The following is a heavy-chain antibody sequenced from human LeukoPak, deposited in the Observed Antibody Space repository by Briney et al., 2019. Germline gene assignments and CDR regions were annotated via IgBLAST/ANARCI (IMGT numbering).Heavy chain of an antibody. CDR2: IWYDGYNK. J-gene: IGHJ4*02. Sequence: GGSLRLSCAASGFIFNNYGMHWVRQAPGKGLEWVAGIWYDGYNKFYADSAKGRFTISRDNSKNTLYLQMSSLRAEDTALYYCARVSHYGSGYYYTLAYWGQGTLVTVSS. CDR3: ARVSHYGSGYYYTLAY. CDR1: GFIFNNYG. V-gene: IGHV3-33*01. D-gene: IGHD3-10*01.